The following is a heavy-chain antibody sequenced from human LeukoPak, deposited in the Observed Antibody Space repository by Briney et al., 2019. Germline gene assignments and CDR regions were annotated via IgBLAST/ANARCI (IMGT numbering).Heavy chain of an antibody. CDR2: IYDHGRT. CDR3: ARGGYSYGYRDWFDP. Sequence: KPSETLSLTCIVSGGSFSYLSWIRQPPGKGLEWIGIIYDHGRTEYNPSLKSRVSISVDTSKNQFSLKLSSVPAADTAVYYCARGGYSYGYRDWFDPWGQGTLVTVSS. D-gene: IGHD5-18*01. V-gene: IGHV4-59*12. CDR1: GGSFSY. J-gene: IGHJ5*02.